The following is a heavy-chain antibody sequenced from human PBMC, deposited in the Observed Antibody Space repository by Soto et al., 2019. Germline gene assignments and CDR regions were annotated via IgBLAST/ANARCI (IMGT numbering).Heavy chain of an antibody. CDR1: GFTLTDYW. J-gene: IGHJ6*02. D-gene: IGHD4-17*01. V-gene: IGHV3-74*01. CDR2: INTDGRST. CDR3: ARDMWSTVDYYFGMDV. Sequence: PGGSLRLSCKAFGFTLTDYWIHWVRQAPGKGLVWVSRINTDGRSTIYADSVKGRFTISRDNAKNTLYLQMDRLRAEDTSVYYCARDMWSTVDYYFGMDVWGQGTTVTVSS.